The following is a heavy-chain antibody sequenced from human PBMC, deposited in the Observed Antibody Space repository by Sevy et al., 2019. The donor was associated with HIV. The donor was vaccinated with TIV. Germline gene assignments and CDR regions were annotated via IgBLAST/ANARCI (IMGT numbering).Heavy chain of an antibody. V-gene: IGHV3-23*01. J-gene: IGHJ4*02. CDR2: INDSGGST. CDR3: VKERVGYISSWYYFDY. CDR1: GFTVNTYA. D-gene: IGHD6-13*01. Sequence: GGSLRLSCAVSGFTVNTYAMSWVRQAPGKGLEWVAVINDSGGSTDYVDSVRGRFSISRDNTNVYLEMNSLRVEDTAVYYCVKERVGYISSWYYFDYWGQGTLVTVSS.